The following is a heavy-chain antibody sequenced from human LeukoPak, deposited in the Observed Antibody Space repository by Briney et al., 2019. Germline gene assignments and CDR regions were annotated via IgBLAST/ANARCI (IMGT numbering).Heavy chain of an antibody. D-gene: IGHD3-16*01. CDR2: FGTRSSSI. CDR3: ARENDQGFDY. J-gene: IGHJ4*02. Sequence: PGGSLRLSCAASGFAFSNCAMNWVRQAPGKGLEWVSSFGTRSSSIYYAHSVTGRFIVSRDNAKNSLFLQMNSLRAEDTAVYYCARENDQGFDYWGQGTLVTVSS. V-gene: IGHV3-21*01. CDR1: GFAFSNCA.